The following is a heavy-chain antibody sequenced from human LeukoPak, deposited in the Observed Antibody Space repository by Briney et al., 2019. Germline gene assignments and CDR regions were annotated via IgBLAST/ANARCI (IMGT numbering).Heavy chain of an antibody. V-gene: IGHV1-69*05. Sequence: SVKVSCKASGGTFNSYAINWVRQDPGQGLEWMGGIIPRLGTTKYIEKFQGRITITTDESTTTAYMELTSLRSEDTAVYYCAADGTDWGQGTLVTVSS. J-gene: IGHJ4*02. CDR3: AADGTD. CDR1: GGTFNSYA. CDR2: IIPRLGTT.